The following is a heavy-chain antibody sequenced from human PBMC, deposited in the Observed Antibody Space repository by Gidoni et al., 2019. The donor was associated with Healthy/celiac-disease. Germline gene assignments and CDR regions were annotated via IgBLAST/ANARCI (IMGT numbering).Heavy chain of an antibody. Sequence: QVQLVESGGGVVQPGRSLRPSCSASRFTFSRYAMHWVRQAPGKGLEWVAVISYDGSNKYYADSVKGRFTISRDNSKNTLYLQMNSLRAEDTAVYYCARDGPYSSSWYDLGYYFDYWGQGTLVTVSS. D-gene: IGHD6-13*01. J-gene: IGHJ4*02. CDR3: ARDGPYSSSWYDLGYYFDY. V-gene: IGHV3-30-3*01. CDR1: RFTFSRYA. CDR2: ISYDGSNK.